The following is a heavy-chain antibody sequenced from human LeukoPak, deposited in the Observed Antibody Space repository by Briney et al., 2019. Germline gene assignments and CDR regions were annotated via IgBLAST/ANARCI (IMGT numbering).Heavy chain of an antibody. J-gene: IGHJ4*02. D-gene: IGHD5-18*01. Sequence: PGGSLRLSCAASGFTFDDYGMSWVRQATGKGLEWVSGINWNGGSTGYADSVKGRFTISRDNAKNSLYLQMNSLRAEDTALYYCARAGVGADTAMELGYWGQGTLVTVSS. V-gene: IGHV3-20*04. CDR1: GFTFDDYG. CDR3: ARAGVGADTAMELGY. CDR2: INWNGGST.